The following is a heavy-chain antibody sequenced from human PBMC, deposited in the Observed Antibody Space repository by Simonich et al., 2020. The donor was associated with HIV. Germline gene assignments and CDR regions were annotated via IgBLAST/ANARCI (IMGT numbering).Heavy chain of an antibody. V-gene: IGHV2-5*02. J-gene: IGHJ3*02. CDR3: VLGRQLVRTWAFDI. CDR2: IYWDDDK. Sequence: QITLKESGPTVVKPTLTLTLTCTFSGFSLSTSEVGVGWIRQPPGKALECIALIYWDDDKRYNPSLKCRLTITKDTANNNGFLTMTNMDPVDTATEYCVLGRQLVRTWAFDIWGQGTMVTVSS. D-gene: IGHD6-6*01. CDR1: GFSLSTSEVG.